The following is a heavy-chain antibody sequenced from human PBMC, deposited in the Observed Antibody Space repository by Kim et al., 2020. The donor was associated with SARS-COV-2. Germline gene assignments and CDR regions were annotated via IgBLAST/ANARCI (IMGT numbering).Heavy chain of an antibody. Sequence: GGSLRLSCAASGFSFSDSAMHWVRQASGKGLEWVGRIRSKANSYATTYAASVKGRFTISRDDSKNAAYLQMNSLKTEDTAVYYCTSVPGTTLAFWDPYDIWGQGTMVTVSS. D-gene: IGHD1-1*01. CDR2: IRSKANSYAT. J-gene: IGHJ3*02. CDR1: GFSFSDSA. CDR3: TSVPGTTLAFWDPYDI. V-gene: IGHV3-73*01.